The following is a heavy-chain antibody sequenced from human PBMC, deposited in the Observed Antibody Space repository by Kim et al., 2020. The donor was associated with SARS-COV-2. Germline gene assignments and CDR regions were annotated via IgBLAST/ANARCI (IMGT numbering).Heavy chain of an antibody. V-gene: IGHV3-30*04. CDR3: AKEQQRGWFDP. Sequence: GGSLRLSCAASGFTFSSYAMHWVRQAPGKGLEWVAVISYDGINKYYADSVKGRFTISRDNSKNTLYLQMNSLRAEDTAVYYCAKEQQRGWFDPWGQGTLVTVSS. CDR2: ISYDGINK. CDR1: GFTFSSYA. D-gene: IGHD6-25*01. J-gene: IGHJ5*02.